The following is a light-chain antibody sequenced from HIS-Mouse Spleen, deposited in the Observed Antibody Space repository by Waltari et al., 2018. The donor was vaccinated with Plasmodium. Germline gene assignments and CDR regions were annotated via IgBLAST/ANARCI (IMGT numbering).Light chain of an antibody. CDR1: QSVSSN. Sequence: DIVMTQSPATLSVSPGERATLSCRASQSVSSNFAWYQQKPGQAPRLLIYGASTRATGIPARFSGSGSGTEFTLTISSLQSEDFAVYYCQQYNNWSFTVGPGTKVDIK. V-gene: IGKV3-15*01. CDR3: QQYNNWSFT. CDR2: GAS. J-gene: IGKJ3*01.